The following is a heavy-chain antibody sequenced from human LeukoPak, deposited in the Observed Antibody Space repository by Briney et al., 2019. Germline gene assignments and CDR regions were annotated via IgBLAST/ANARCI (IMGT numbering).Heavy chain of an antibody. Sequence: GGSLRLSCAASGFTLSSYWMSWVRQAPGKGREGVADIKYEGSEKDCVDAVKGRFTISRDNAKNSLYLQMNNLRAEDTAVYYCARDIAPAGLFFDYWGQGTLVTVSS. CDR2: IKYEGSEK. J-gene: IGHJ4*02. D-gene: IGHD6-13*01. V-gene: IGHV3-7*01. CDR3: ARDIAPAGLFFDY. CDR1: GFTLSSYW.